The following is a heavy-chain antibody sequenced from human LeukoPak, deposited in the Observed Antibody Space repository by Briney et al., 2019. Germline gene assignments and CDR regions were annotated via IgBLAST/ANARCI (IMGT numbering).Heavy chain of an antibody. CDR2: INHSGST. CDR1: GFTFSDYY. J-gene: IGHJ4*02. CDR3: ARHPIPVVRGLDY. V-gene: IGHV4-34*01. Sequence: PGGSLRLSCAASGFTFSDYYMSWIRQPPGKGLEWIGEINHSGSTNYNPSLKSRVTISVDTSKNQFSLKLSSVTAADTAVYYCARHPIPVVRGLDYWGQGTLVTVSS. D-gene: IGHD4-23*01.